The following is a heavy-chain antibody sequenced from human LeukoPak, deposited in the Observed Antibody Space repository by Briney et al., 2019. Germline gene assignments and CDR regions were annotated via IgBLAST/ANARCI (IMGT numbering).Heavy chain of an antibody. J-gene: IGHJ4*02. D-gene: IGHD5-24*01. Sequence: SETLSLTCTVSGDSISTSNSYWGWIRQPPGKGLEWIGSIYYSGSTYYNPSLKSRVTISVNTSKNQFSLKLSSVTAADTAVYYCARGLATIGEFDYWGQGTLVTVSS. V-gene: IGHV4-39*07. CDR1: GDSISTSNSY. CDR2: IYYSGST. CDR3: ARGLATIGEFDY.